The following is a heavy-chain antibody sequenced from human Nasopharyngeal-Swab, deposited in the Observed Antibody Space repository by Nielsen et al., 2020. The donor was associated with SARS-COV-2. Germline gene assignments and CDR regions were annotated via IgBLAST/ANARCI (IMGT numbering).Heavy chain of an antibody. CDR2: ISWNSGRI. D-gene: IGHD3-22*01. V-gene: IGHV3-9*01. Sequence: GGSLRLSCAASGFTFDDYAMRWVRQAPGKGLEWVSGISWNSGRIGYADSVKGRFTISRDNAKNSLYLQMNSLRAEDTALYYCAKDRYRLNYYDSSLDAFDIWGQGTMVTVSS. CDR1: GFTFDDYA. CDR3: AKDRYRLNYYDSSLDAFDI. J-gene: IGHJ3*02.